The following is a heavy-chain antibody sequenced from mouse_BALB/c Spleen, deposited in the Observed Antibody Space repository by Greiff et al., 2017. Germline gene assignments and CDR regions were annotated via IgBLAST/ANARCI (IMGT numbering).Heavy chain of an antibody. CDR3: ARSGYDYYFDY. J-gene: IGHJ2*01. V-gene: IGHV1-14*01. CDR1: GYTFTSYV. D-gene: IGHD2-4*01. Sequence: EVKLMESGPELVKPGASVKMSCKASGYTFTSYVMHWVKQKPGQGLEWIGYINPYNDGTKYNEKFKGKATLTSDKSSSTAYMELSSLTSEDSAVYYCARSGYDYYFDYWGQGTTLTVSS. CDR2: INPYNDGT.